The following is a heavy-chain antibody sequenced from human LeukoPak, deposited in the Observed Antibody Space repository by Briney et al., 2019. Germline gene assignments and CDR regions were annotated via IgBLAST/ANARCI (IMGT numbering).Heavy chain of an antibody. Sequence: GGSLRLSCVVSGFTFSSYAMSWVRQAPGKGLEWVSGISGSGGSTYYADSVKGRFTISRDNTKNTLYLQMNSLRAEDTAVYYCARDYGSGSYPRIYFDYWGQGTLVTVSS. D-gene: IGHD3-10*01. CDR3: ARDYGSGSYPRIYFDY. V-gene: IGHV3-23*01. J-gene: IGHJ4*02. CDR1: GFTFSSYA. CDR2: ISGSGGST.